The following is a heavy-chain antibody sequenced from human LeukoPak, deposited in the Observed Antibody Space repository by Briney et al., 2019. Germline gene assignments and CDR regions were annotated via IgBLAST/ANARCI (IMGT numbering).Heavy chain of an antibody. CDR3: ARGKFYDSSGYYY. D-gene: IGHD3-22*01. CDR2: INHSGST. J-gene: IGHJ4*02. Sequence: GSLRLSCAASGFTFSSYSMNWIRQPPGKGLEWIGEINHSGSTNYNPSLKSRVTISVDTSKNQFSLKLSSVTAADTAVYYCARGKFYDSSGYYYWGQGTLVTVSS. V-gene: IGHV4-34*01. CDR1: GFTFSSYS.